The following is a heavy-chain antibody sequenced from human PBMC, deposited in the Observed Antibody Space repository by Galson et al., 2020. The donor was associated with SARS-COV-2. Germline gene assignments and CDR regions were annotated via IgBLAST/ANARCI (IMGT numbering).Heavy chain of an antibody. D-gene: IGHD2-8*01. CDR3: ARGSKTLWYARIYNWFDP. V-gene: IGHV4-34*01. J-gene: IGHJ5*02. Sequence: SETLSLTCAVYGGSFSGYYWSWIRQPPGKGLEWIGEINHSGSTTYNPSLKSRVTISVDTSKNQFSLKLSSVTAADTAVYYCARGSKTLWYARIYNWFDPWGQGTLVTVSS. CDR1: GGSFSGYY. CDR2: INHSGST.